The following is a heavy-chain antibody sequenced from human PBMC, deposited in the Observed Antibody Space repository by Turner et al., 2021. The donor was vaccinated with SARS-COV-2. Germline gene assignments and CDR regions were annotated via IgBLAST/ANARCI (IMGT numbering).Heavy chain of an antibody. CDR2: IYSGGST. J-gene: IGHJ4*02. CDR3: ARDWGEYYFDY. V-gene: IGHV3-53*02. CDR1: GFTVSSNY. D-gene: IGHD3-16*01. Sequence: EVQLVETGGGLIQPGGSLRLSCAASGFTVSSNYMSWVRQAPGKGLEWVSVIYSGGSTFYADSVKGRFTISRDNSKNMLYLQMNSLRAEDTAVYYCARDWGEYYFDYWGQGTLVTVSS.